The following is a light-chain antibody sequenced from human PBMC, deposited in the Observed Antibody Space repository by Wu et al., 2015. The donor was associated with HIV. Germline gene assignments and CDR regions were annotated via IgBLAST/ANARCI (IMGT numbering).Light chain of an antibody. J-gene: IGKJ4*01. CDR3: QQRSNWPPIT. V-gene: IGKV3-11*01. CDR2: DAS. Sequence: DIVLTQSPATLSLSPGQRATLSCRASQSITNYLAWYQQKPGQTPRLLIFDASNRATGIPARFSGSGSGTDFTLTISSLEPEDSAVYYCQQRSNWPPITFGGGPRWRSN. CDR1: QSITNY.